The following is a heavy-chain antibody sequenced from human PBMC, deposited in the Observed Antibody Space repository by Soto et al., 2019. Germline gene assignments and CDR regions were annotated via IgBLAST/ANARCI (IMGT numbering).Heavy chain of an antibody. V-gene: IGHV1-18*01. Sequence: QVQLVQSGAEVKKPGASVKVSCKASGYTFTSYGISWVRQAPGQGLEWMGWISAYNGNTNYAQKLQGRVTMTTDTSTSTGYMELRSLRSDDPVVYFCARSYLAVAPFILWGQGTLVTVSS. J-gene: IGHJ4*02. CDR2: ISAYNGNT. D-gene: IGHD6-19*01. CDR1: GYTFTSYG. CDR3: ARSYLAVAPFIL.